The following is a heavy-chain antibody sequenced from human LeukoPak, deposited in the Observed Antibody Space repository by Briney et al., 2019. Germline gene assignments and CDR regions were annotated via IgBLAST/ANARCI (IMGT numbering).Heavy chain of an antibody. Sequence: SETLSLTCTVSGGSISSYYWSWIRQTPGKGLERIGYIYYSGSTSYNPSLKSRVTISVDTSKNQFSLKLTPVTAADTAVYYCARGYSSGWYAFDIWGQGTMVTVSS. CDR1: GGSISSYY. V-gene: IGHV4-59*01. J-gene: IGHJ3*02. CDR3: ARGYSSGWYAFDI. D-gene: IGHD6-19*01. CDR2: IYYSGST.